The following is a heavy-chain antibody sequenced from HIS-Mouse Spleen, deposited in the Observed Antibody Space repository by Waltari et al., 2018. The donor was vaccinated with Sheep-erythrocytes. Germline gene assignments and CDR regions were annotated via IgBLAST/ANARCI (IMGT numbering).Heavy chain of an antibody. CDR2: ISPILGIA. V-gene: IGHV1-69*04. CDR3: AQTGATTPHFDY. D-gene: IGHD1-26*01. J-gene: IGHJ4*02. CDR1: GGTFSSYA. Sequence: QVQLVQSGAEVKKPGSSVKVSCKASGGTFSSYAISWVRQAPGQGLEWMGRISPILGIANYAKKVQGRVTITADKSTSTAYMELSSLRSEDTVVYYCAQTGATTPHFDYWGQGTLVTVSS.